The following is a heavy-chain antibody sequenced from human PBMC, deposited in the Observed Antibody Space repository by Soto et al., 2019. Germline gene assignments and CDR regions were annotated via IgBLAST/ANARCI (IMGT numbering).Heavy chain of an antibody. CDR3: ARIDFIVVVVAAFDY. CDR1: GFTFSSYW. Sequence: GGSLRLSCAAFGFTFSSYWMSWVRQAPGKGLEWVANIKQDGSEKYYVDSVKGRFTISRDNAKNSLYLQMNSLRAEDTAVYYCARIDFIVVVVAAFDYWGQGTLVTVSS. D-gene: IGHD2-15*01. CDR2: IKQDGSEK. J-gene: IGHJ4*02. V-gene: IGHV3-7*01.